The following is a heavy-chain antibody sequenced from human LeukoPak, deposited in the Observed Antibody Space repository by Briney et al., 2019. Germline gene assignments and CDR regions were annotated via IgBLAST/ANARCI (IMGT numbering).Heavy chain of an antibody. J-gene: IGHJ4*02. CDR2: ISGSAGST. CDR1: GFTFSSYA. CDR3: AKQYTIAWYADY. D-gene: IGHD6-19*01. Sequence: PGGSLRLSCAASGFTFSSYAMSWVRQAPGKGLEWVSAISGSAGSTYYADSVEGRFTIFRDSSKNTLYLQMNSLRAEDTALYYCAKQYTIAWYADYWGQGTLVTVPS. V-gene: IGHV3-23*01.